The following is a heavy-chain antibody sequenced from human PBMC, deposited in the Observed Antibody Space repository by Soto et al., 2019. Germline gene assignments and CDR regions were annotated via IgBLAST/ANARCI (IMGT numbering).Heavy chain of an antibody. V-gene: IGHV4-39*02. CDR2: VFYSGSS. D-gene: IGHD6-19*01. Sequence: SETLSLTCTVSGGSIRTSTYSWGWIRQPPGKGLEWIGSVFYSGSSYYNPSLKSRVTMSTDTSKNQFSLNLNSVTAADTAVYYCPRVRSGPQFDYWGQGTLVTVSS. CDR1: GGSIRTSTYS. J-gene: IGHJ4*02. CDR3: PRVRSGPQFDY.